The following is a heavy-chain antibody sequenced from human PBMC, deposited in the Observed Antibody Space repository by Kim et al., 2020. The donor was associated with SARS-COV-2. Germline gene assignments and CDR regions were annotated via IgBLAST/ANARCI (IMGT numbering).Heavy chain of an antibody. CDR3: ATSIMITFGGVIVRDY. J-gene: IGHJ4*02. Sequence: SVKGRFTISRDNAKNSLYLQMNSLRAEDTAVYYCATSIMITFGGVIVRDYWGQGTLVTVSS. D-gene: IGHD3-16*02. V-gene: IGHV3-11*01.